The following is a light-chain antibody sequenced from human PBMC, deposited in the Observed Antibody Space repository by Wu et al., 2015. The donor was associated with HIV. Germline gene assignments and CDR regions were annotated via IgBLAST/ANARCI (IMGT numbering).Light chain of an antibody. Sequence: EIVLTQSPGTLSLSPGERATLSCRASQSVSSSYLAWYQQKPGQAPRLLIYGASSRATGIPDRFSGSGSGTDFTLTISRLEPEDFAVYYCQQYGSSPWTFG. CDR1: QSVSSSY. CDR2: GAS. J-gene: IGKJ1*01. CDR3: QQYGSSPWT. V-gene: IGKV3-20*01.